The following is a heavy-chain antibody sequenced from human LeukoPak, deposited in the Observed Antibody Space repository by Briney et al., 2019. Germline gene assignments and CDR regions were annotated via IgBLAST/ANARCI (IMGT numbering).Heavy chain of an antibody. D-gene: IGHD5-18*01. Sequence: PSETLSLTCTVSGGSISSGGYYWSWIRQPPGKGLEWIGYIYHSGSTYYNPSLKSRVTISVDRSKNQFSLKLSSVTAADTAVYYCARAISGYSYGSAVYYFDYWGQGTLATVSS. CDR2: IYHSGST. J-gene: IGHJ4*02. CDR3: ARAISGYSYGSAVYYFDY. V-gene: IGHV4-30-2*01. CDR1: GGSISSGGYY.